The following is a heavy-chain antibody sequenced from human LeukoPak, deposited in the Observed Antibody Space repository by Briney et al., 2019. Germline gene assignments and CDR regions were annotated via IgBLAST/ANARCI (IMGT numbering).Heavy chain of an antibody. Sequence: SETLSLTCTVSGGSITGSYWSWIRQPPGKGLEWIGYVYSSGSTDYNPPLKSRVTISVDTSKNQFSLKLSPVTAADTAVYFCARGGWSLDFWGRGTLVAVSS. CDR1: GGSITGSY. CDR2: VYSSGST. V-gene: IGHV4-59*01. J-gene: IGHJ2*01. CDR3: ARGGWSLDF.